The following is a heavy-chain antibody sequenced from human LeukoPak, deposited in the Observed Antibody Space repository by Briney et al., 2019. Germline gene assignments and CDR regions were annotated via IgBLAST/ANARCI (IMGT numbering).Heavy chain of an antibody. D-gene: IGHD4-11*01. J-gene: IGHJ5*02. Sequence: PSETLSLTCAVSGYSISSGYYWGWIRQPPGKGLEWIGSIYHSGSTYYNPSLKSRVTISVDTSKNQFSLKLNSVTAADTAVYYCARLEMTTESNWFDPWGQGTLVTVSS. CDR2: IYHSGST. CDR3: ARLEMTTESNWFDP. V-gene: IGHV4-38-2*01. CDR1: GYSISSGYY.